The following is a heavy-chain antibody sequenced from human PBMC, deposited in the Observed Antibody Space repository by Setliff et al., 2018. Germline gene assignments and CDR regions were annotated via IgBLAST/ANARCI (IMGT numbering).Heavy chain of an antibody. CDR3: AKDSSWYLDY. D-gene: IGHD6-13*01. CDR2: INWDGGSP. Sequence: GSLRLSCVVPGFTFDNYAMTWVRQAPGKGLEWVSGINWDGGSPGYADSVRGRFTISRDNSKNTLYLQMNSLTPEDTALYYCAKDSSWYLDYWGQGTLVTVSS. V-gene: IGHV3-20*04. J-gene: IGHJ4*02. CDR1: GFTFDNYA.